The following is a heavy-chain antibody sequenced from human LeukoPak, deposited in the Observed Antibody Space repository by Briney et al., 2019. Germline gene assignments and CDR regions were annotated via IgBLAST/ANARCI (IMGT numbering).Heavy chain of an antibody. Sequence: SETLSLTCAVYGESFSGYCWSWIRQSPGKGLEWIGEINHSGSTNYNPSLKSRVTISVETSKNQFSLRLSSVTAADTALYYCARGWTFKTPLGRVAGTSSRRGRYFDSWGQGTLVTVSS. V-gene: IGHV4-34*01. CDR2: INHSGST. D-gene: IGHD6-19*01. CDR3: ARGWTFKTPLGRVAGTSSRRGRYFDS. J-gene: IGHJ4*02. CDR1: GESFSGYC.